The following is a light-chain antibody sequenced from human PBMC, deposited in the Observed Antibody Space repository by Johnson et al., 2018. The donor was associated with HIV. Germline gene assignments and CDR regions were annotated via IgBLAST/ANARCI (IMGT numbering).Light chain of an antibody. Sequence: QSVLTQPPSVSAAPGQTVTISCSGSSSNVGSSFVSWYRQVPGTAPKLLIYDNNKRPSGIPDRFSGSKSGTSATLGITGLQTGDEADYYCGTWDSSLTSYVFGAGTKVTVL. CDR1: SSNVGSSF. CDR3: GTWDSSLTSYV. J-gene: IGLJ1*01. V-gene: IGLV1-51*01. CDR2: DNN.